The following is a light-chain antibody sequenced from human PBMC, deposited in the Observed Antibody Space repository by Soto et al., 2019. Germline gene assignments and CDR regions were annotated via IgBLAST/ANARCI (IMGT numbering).Light chain of an antibody. V-gene: IGKV1-5*01. Sequence: DIQMTQSPSTLSASVGDRVTITCRASQSIGRFLAWYQHQPGKAPKLLIYDASTLESGVPSRFSGTGSGTEFTFSITXXXPEDFGTYYCQQCYMGWTFGQGTKV. CDR3: QQCYMGWT. CDR1: QSIGRF. CDR2: DAS. J-gene: IGKJ1*01.